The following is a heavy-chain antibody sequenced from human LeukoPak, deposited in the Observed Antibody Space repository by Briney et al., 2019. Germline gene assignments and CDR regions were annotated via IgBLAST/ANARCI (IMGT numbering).Heavy chain of an antibody. CDR2: ITSSGRYI. V-gene: IGHV3-21*06. Sequence: GSLRLSCEASGFTVNSYSMNWVRQARGKGLEWVSSITSSGRYIYYADSVKGRFTISRDNAKNSLYLQMNSLRAEDTAVYYCARAGSGRSPDWFDPWGQGTLVTVSS. CDR1: GFTVNSYS. J-gene: IGHJ5*02. CDR3: ARAGSGRSPDWFDP. D-gene: IGHD1-26*01.